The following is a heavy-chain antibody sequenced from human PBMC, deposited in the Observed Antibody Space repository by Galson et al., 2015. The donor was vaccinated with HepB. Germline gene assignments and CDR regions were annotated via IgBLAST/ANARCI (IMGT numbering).Heavy chain of an antibody. CDR3: AKDQGYSYGYEAY. J-gene: IGHJ4*02. Sequence: SLRLSCAASGFTFSSYAMSWVRQAPGKGLEWVSAISGSGGSTYYADSVKGRFTISRDNSKNTLYLQMNSLRAEDTAVYYCAKDQGYSYGYEAYWGQGTLVTVSS. V-gene: IGHV3-23*01. D-gene: IGHD5-18*01. CDR2: ISGSGGST. CDR1: GFTFSSYA.